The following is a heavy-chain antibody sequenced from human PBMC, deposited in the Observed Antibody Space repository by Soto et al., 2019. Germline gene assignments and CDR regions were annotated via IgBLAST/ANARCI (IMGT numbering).Heavy chain of an antibody. CDR2: IGPVPPNT. V-gene: IGHV3-23*01. CDR3: TTVRNCSCDACPAAE. D-gene: IGHD2-21*01. Sequence: EVHLLESGGTLVQPGGYLRLSCTTSGFTFSTTGMLWLRQPTGKGLEWVSAIGPVPPNTKYTDSVKGLFTSSRDNSNNTVFRQMTSLGAEDTALYYCTTVRNCSCDACPAAEWGPGTLITVPS. CDR1: GFTFSTTG. J-gene: IGHJ4*02.